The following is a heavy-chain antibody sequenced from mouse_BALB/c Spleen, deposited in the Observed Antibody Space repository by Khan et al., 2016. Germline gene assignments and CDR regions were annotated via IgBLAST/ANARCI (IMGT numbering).Heavy chain of an antibody. Sequence: EVQLQESGPGLVKPSQSLSLTCSVTGYSITSGYYWNWNRQFPGNKLEWMGYISYDGSNNYNPSLKNRISITRDTSKNQFFLKLNSVTTEDTATXYGARGYGYDWFAYWGQGTLVTVSA. D-gene: IGHD2-2*01. J-gene: IGHJ3*01. V-gene: IGHV3-6*02. CDR2: ISYDGSN. CDR1: GYSITSGYY. CDR3: ARGYGYDWFAY.